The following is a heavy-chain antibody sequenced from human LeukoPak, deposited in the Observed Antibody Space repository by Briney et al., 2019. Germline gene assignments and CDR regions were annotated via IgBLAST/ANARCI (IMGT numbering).Heavy chain of an antibody. CDR1: GGSISSHY. D-gene: IGHD3-16*01. CDR3: VRVGEMITFGGVVLDY. V-gene: IGHV4-59*11. J-gene: IGHJ4*02. CDR2: IYYSGGT. Sequence: PSETLSLTCIVPGGSISSHYWSWIRQPPGKGLEWIGYIYYSGGTTYNPSLNSRVTRSVDPAKNQFSRKLSSVTAADTAVYYCVRVGEMITFGGVVLDYWGQGTLVTVSS.